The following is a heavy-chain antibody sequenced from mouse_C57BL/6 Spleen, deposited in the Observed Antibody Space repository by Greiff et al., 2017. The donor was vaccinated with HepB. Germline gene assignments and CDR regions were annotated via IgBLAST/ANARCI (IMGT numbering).Heavy chain of an antibody. Sequence: VKLQESGPELVKPGASVKLSCKASGYTFTSYDINWVKQRPGQGLEWIGWIYPRDGSTKYNEKFKGKATLTVDTSSSTAYMELHSLTSEDSAVYFCARTAYYSNYVGAMDYWGQGTSVTVSS. CDR1: GYTFTSYD. CDR3: ARTAYYSNYVGAMDY. J-gene: IGHJ4*01. V-gene: IGHV1-85*01. D-gene: IGHD2-5*01. CDR2: IYPRDGST.